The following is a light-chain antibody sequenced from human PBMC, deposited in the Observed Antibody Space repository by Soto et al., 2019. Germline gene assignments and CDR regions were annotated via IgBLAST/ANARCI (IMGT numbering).Light chain of an antibody. J-gene: IGLJ1*01. CDR2: YDD. CDR1: SSNIGNNA. CDR3: AASDDSLNGYV. Sequence: QSVLTQPPSVSEAPRQRVTISCSGSSSNIGNNAVNWYQQLPGKAPKLLIYYDDLLPSGVSDRFSGSKSGTSASLAISGLQSQDEADYNCAASDDSLNGYVFGTGTKLTVL. V-gene: IGLV1-36*01.